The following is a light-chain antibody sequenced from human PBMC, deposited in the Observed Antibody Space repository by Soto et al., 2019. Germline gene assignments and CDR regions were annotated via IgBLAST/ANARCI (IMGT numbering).Light chain of an antibody. CDR2: AAS. J-gene: IGKJ1*01. CDR1: HSIRSSS. V-gene: IGKV3-20*01. CDR3: QQYDNSPWT. Sequence: EIVLTQSPGTLSLSPGERATLSCRADHSIRSSSLAWYQQKPGQAPRLLIYAASTRATGIPDRFSGSGSGTEFTLTISRLEPEDFAVYHCQQYDNSPWTFGQGTKVEI.